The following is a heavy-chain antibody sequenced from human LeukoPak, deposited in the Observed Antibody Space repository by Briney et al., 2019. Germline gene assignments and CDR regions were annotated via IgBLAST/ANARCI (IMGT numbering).Heavy chain of an antibody. CDR1: GLTFRNAW. CDR3: TTGAAGN. D-gene: IGHD6-13*01. V-gene: IGHV3-15*01. CDR2: IKSNSAGGTT. J-gene: IGHJ4*02. Sequence: GGSLRLSCAASGLTFRNAWMSGVRQAPGKGLEWVGRIKSNSAGGTTDYAAPVKGRFTISRDDSKNTLSLQMNSLKTEDTAVYYCTTGAAGNWGQGTLVTVSS.